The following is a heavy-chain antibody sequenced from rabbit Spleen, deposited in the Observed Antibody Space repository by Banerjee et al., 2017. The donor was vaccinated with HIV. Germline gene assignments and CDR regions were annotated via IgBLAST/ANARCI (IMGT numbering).Heavy chain of an antibody. CDR1: GFDFSSYG. V-gene: IGHV1S47*01. D-gene: IGHD1-1*01. CDR3: VRGASSSGYYSL. Sequence: LEESGGGLVQPEGSLKLSCKASGFDFSSYGVSWVRQAPGKGLEWIGYMELLFRSTYYATWVNGRFTISSHNAQNTLYLQLNSLTVADSATYFCVRGASSSGYYSLWGPGTLVTVS. J-gene: IGHJ4*01. CDR2: MELLFRST.